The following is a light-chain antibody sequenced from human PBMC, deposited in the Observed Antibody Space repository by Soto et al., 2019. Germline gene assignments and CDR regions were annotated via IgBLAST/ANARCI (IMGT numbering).Light chain of an antibody. CDR1: SGHSGYA. Sequence: QPVVTQSPSASASLGASVKLTCTLNSGHSGYAIAWHQQQPEKGPRFLMKVNNDGSHNKGDGIPDRFSGSSSGPERYLTISSRQSEDEADYYCQTWGTGSWVFGGGTKLTVL. J-gene: IGLJ3*02. CDR2: VNNDGSH. V-gene: IGLV4-69*01. CDR3: QTWGTGSWV.